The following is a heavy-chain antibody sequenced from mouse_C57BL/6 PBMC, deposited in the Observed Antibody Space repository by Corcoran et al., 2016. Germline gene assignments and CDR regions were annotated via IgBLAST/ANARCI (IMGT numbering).Heavy chain of an antibody. V-gene: IGHV1-80*01. CDR3: ARDYYGSCEWSMDD. CDR2: IYPGDGDT. Sequence: QVQLQQSGPELVKPGASVKISCKASGYAFTSYGMNWVKQRPGKGLEWIGQIYPGDGDTNYNGKFKGKATLTSDKSSSTAYMELSSLTSEDSAVYFCARDYYGSCEWSMDDWGEGTSVTVSS. D-gene: IGHD1-1*01. J-gene: IGHJ4*01. CDR1: GYAFTSYG.